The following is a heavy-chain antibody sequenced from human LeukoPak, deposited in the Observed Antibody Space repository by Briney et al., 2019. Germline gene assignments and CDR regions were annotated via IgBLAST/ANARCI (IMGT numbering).Heavy chain of an antibody. V-gene: IGHV3-48*03. CDR3: ARGLIAAAAPFDY. CDR1: GFTFSSYE. Sequence: GGSLRLSCAASGFTFSSYEMNWVRQAPGKGLEWVSYISSSGSTIYYADSVKGRFTISRDNAKNSLYLQMNSLRAADTAVYYCARGLIAAAAPFDYWGQGTLVTVSA. D-gene: IGHD6-13*01. J-gene: IGHJ4*02. CDR2: ISSSGSTI.